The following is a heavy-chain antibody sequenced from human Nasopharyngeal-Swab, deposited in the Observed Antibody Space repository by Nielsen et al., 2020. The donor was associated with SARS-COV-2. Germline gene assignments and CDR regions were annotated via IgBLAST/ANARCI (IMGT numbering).Heavy chain of an antibody. Sequence: VRQMPGKGLEWMGIIYPGDSDTRYSPSFQGQVTISADKSISTAYLQWSSLKASDTAMYYCAKHFRGTYYYDSSGYTPLDYWGRGARVTVSS. J-gene: IGHJ4*02. CDR2: IYPGDSDT. D-gene: IGHD3-22*01. V-gene: IGHV5-51*01. CDR3: AKHFRGTYYYDSSGYTPLDY.